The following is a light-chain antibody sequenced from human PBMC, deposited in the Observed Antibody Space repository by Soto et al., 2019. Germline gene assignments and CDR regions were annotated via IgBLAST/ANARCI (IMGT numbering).Light chain of an antibody. J-gene: IGLJ2*01. CDR3: AAWDDSLNGVV. CDR1: SSNIGSNI. Sequence: QSVLTQPPSASGTPGQGVTISCSGSSSNIGSNIVNWYQQLPGTAPKLLIYSNNQRPSGVPVRFSGSKSGTSASLAISGLQSEDEADYYCAAWDDSLNGVVFGGGTKLTVL. V-gene: IGLV1-44*01. CDR2: SNN.